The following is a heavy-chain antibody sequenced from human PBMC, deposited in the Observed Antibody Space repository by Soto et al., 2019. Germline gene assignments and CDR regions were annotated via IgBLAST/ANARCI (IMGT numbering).Heavy chain of an antibody. V-gene: IGHV3-21*01. Sequence: EVQLVESGGGLVKPGGSLRLSCAASGFTFSSYSMNWVRQAPGKGLEWVSSISSSSSYIYYADSVKGQFTISRDNAKNSLYLQMNSLRAEDTAVYYCARDLLYGDSNGGGAFDIWGQGTMVTVSS. D-gene: IGHD4-17*01. CDR3: ARDLLYGDSNGGGAFDI. J-gene: IGHJ3*02. CDR2: ISSSSSYI. CDR1: GFTFSSYS.